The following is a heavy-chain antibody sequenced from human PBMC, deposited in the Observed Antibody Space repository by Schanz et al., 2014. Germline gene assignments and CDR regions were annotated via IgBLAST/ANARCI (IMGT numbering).Heavy chain of an antibody. CDR3: AKAADWPVTRFDP. V-gene: IGHV3-23*04. J-gene: IGHJ5*02. CDR1: GFSLDIFA. D-gene: IGHD3-9*01. CDR2: ISEGGGGT. Sequence: EVQLVQSGGGLVQPGGSLRLSCATSGFSLDIFAGSWVRQAPGKGLEWVSAISEGGGGTHYADSVRGRFTISSDSSKSTLYLQMSSLRADDTAIYYCAKAADWPVTRFDPWGQGTLVTVSS.